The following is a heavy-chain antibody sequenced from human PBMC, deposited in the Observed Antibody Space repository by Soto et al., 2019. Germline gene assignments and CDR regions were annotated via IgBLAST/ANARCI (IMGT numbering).Heavy chain of an antibody. D-gene: IGHD1-26*01. CDR2: VVPMYDSV. V-gene: IGHV1-69*06. CDR1: GGTFNSYT. Sequence: ASVKVSCKASGGTFNSYTINWVRQAPGRGLEWVGQVVPMYDSVNYAENFQGRVTITADKSTKTAYMELTSLRSEDTALYFCASWRSYSGSYCFAYWGQGTLVTVSS. J-gene: IGHJ4*02. CDR3: ASWRSYSGSYCFAY.